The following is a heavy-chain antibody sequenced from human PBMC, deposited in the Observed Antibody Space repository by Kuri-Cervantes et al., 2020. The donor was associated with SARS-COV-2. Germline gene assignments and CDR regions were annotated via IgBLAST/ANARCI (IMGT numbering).Heavy chain of an antibody. CDR2: IYYSGST. J-gene: IGHJ5*02. Sequence: ESLKISCTVSGGSISSYYWSWIRQPPGKGLEWIGYIYYSGSTNYNPSLKSRVTISVDTSKNQFSLKLSSVTAADTAVYYCAAEVAYYDSSGRQNWFDPWGQGTLVTVSS. D-gene: IGHD3-22*01. CDR3: AAEVAYYDSSGRQNWFDP. V-gene: IGHV4-59*01. CDR1: GGSISSYY.